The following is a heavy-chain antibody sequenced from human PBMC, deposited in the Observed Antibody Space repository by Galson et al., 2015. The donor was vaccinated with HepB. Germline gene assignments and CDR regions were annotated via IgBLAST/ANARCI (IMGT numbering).Heavy chain of an antibody. J-gene: IGHJ5*02. CDR3: ARGLHQLRFLEWLNVLNWFDP. CDR2: MNPNSGNT. D-gene: IGHD3-3*01. V-gene: IGHV1-8*01. CDR1: GYTFTSYD. Sequence: SVKVSCKASGYTFTSYDINWVRQATGQGLEWMGWMNPNSGNTGYAQKFQGRVTMTRNTSISTAYMELSSLRSEDTAVYYCARGLHQLRFLEWLNVLNWFDPWGQGTLVTVSS.